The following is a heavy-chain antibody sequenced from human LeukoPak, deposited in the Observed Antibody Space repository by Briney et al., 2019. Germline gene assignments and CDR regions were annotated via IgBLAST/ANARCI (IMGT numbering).Heavy chain of an antibody. V-gene: IGHV3-7*01. CDR1: GFTFSSYW. Sequence: QTGGSLRLSCAASGFTFSSYWMSWVRQAPGKGLEWVANIKQDGSEKYYVDSVKGRFTISRDNAKNSLYLQMNSLRAEDTAVYYCARKGQDCSSTSCYTPPYYYYMDVWGKGTTVTVSS. CDR2: IKQDGSEK. D-gene: IGHD2-2*02. J-gene: IGHJ6*03. CDR3: ARKGQDCSSTSCYTPPYYYYMDV.